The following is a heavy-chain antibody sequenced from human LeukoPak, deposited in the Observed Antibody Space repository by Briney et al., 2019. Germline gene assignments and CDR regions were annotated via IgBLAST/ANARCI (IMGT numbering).Heavy chain of an antibody. Sequence: PGGSLRLSCTASGFTFGDYAMSWVRQAPGKGLEWVGFIRSKAYGGTTEYAASVKGRFTISRDDSKSIAYLQMNSLKTEDTAVYYCTRDCRIFRYFDLWGRGTLVTVSS. CDR3: TRDCRIFRYFDL. CDR2: IRSKAYGGTT. D-gene: IGHD2-15*01. V-gene: IGHV3-49*04. CDR1: GFTFGDYA. J-gene: IGHJ2*01.